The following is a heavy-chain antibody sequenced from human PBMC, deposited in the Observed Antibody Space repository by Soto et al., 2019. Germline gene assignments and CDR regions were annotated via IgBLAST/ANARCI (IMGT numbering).Heavy chain of an antibody. D-gene: IGHD6-19*01. Sequence: QVQLQESGPGLVKPSETLSLTCTVSGGSVSSGSYCWSWIRQPPGKGLEWIGYIYYSGSTNYNPSLQSRVTISVDTSKNQYSLKLSSVTAADTAVYYCARDLSSGWLTPDGMDVCGQGTMVTVCS. CDR1: GGSVSSGSYC. CDR2: IYYSGST. V-gene: IGHV4-61*01. J-gene: IGHJ6*02. CDR3: ARDLSSGWLTPDGMDV.